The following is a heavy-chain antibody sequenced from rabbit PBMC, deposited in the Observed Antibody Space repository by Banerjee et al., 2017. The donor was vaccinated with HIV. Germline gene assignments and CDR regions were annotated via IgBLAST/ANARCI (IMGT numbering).Heavy chain of an antibody. Sequence: QSLEESGGDLVKPGASLTLTCTASGFSLSSNDMCWVRQAPGKGLEWIGCIGSGSNGNTYYASWAKGRFTISKTSWTTVTLQMTSLTAADTASYFCARDLAGVIGWNFNLWGPGTLVTVS. CDR1: GFSLSSND. D-gene: IGHD4-1*01. J-gene: IGHJ4*01. CDR3: ARDLAGVIGWNFNL. V-gene: IGHV1S40*01. CDR2: IGSGSNGNT.